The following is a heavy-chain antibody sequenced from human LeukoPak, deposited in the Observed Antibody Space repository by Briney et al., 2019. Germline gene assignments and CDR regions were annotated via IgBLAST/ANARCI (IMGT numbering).Heavy chain of an antibody. CDR3: AKEDYCSGGSCYPYGSDY. V-gene: IGHV3-30*18. J-gene: IGHJ4*02. CDR1: GFTFSSYG. Sequence: GGSLRLSCAASGFTFSSYGMHWVRQAPGKGLEWVAVISYDGSNKYYADSVKGRFTISRDNSKNTLYLQMNSLRAEDTAVYYCAKEDYCSGGSCYPYGSDYWGQGTLVTVSS. CDR2: ISYDGSNK. D-gene: IGHD2-15*01.